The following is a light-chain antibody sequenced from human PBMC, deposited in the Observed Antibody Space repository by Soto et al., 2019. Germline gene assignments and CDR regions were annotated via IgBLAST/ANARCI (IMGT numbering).Light chain of an antibody. Sequence: QSVLTQPASVSGSPGQSITISCTGASSDVGDYNYVSWYQHHPGKAPKLLIYEVNNRPSGVSDRFFGSKSGNTASLTISGLQAEDEADYYCCSFALRSTLIFGGGTKLTVL. J-gene: IGLJ2*01. CDR1: SSDVGDYNY. CDR3: CSFALRSTLI. V-gene: IGLV2-14*01. CDR2: EVN.